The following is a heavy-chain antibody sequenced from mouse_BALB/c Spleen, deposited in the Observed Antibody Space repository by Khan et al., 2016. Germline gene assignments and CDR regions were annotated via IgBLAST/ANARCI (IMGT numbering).Heavy chain of an antibody. J-gene: IGHJ1*01. V-gene: IGHV4-1*02. CDR1: GFDFNRYW. CDR3: ARPIYYSGSSYFDV. D-gene: IGHD1-1*01. Sequence: EVKLEESGGGLVQPGGSLKLSCAASGFDFNRYWMSWVRQAPGKGLEWIGEINPDSSTINYTPSLKDKFIISRDNAKNTLYLKMSKVRSEDTALYYCARPIYYSGSSYFDVWGAGTTVTVSS. CDR2: INPDSSTI.